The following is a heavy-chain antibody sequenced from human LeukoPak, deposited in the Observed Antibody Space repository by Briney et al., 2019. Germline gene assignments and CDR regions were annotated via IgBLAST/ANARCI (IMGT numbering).Heavy chain of an antibody. V-gene: IGHV1-69*01. CDR1: GGTFSSYP. Sequence: SVKVSCKASGGTFSSYPISWVRQAPGQELEWMGGIIPLFVTPKYAQNFQGRVTITADESTSTAYMELSSLRSDDTAVYYCARGNNPPYNSYYFMDVWGKGTTVTVSS. D-gene: IGHD1/OR15-1a*01. J-gene: IGHJ6*03. CDR3: ARGNNPPYNSYYFMDV. CDR2: IIPLFVTP.